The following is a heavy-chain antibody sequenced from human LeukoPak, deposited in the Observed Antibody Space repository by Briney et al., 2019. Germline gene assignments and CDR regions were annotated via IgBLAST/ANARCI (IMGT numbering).Heavy chain of an antibody. CDR3: AKDRVSPGFNWFDP. J-gene: IGHJ5*02. CDR1: GVILSSYA. V-gene: IGHV3-23*01. D-gene: IGHD2/OR15-2a*01. CDR2: INGRGDNT. Sequence: GGSLRLSCAASGVILSSYAMSWVRQAPGKGLEWVSAINGRGDNTYYADFVKGRFTISRDNSKSTVYLQMNSLRTEDTAVYYCAKDRVSPGFNWFDPWGQGTLVTVSS.